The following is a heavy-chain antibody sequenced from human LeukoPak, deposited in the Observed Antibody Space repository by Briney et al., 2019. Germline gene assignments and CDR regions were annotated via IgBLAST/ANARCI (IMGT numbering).Heavy chain of an antibody. J-gene: IGHJ4*02. CDR2: ISGSGGST. CDR1: SSYY. CDR3: AKWDTYYDSSGYYFY. D-gene: IGHD3-22*01. V-gene: IGHV3-23*01. Sequence: SSYYWGWIRQPPGKGLEWVSAISGSGGSTYYADSVKGRFTISRDNSKNTLYLQMNSLRAEDTAVYYCAKWDTYYDSSGYYFYWGQGTLVTVSS.